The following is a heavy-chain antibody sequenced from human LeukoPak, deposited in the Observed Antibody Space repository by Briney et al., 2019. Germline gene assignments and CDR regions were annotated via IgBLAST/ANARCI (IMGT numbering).Heavy chain of an antibody. Sequence: PGGSLRLSCAASGFTFSSYGMHWVRQAPGKGLEWVAVIWYDGSNKYYADSVKGRFTISRDNSKNTLYLRMNSLRAEDTAVYYCARVSYGDTAFDIWGQGTMVTVSS. J-gene: IGHJ3*02. CDR3: ARVSYGDTAFDI. V-gene: IGHV3-33*01. CDR2: IWYDGSNK. CDR1: GFTFSSYG. D-gene: IGHD4-17*01.